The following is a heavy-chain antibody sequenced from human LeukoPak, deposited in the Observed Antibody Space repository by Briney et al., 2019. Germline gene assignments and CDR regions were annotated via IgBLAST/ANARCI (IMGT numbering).Heavy chain of an antibody. CDR3: ARGANDFWSGHDYFDY. J-gene: IGHJ4*02. D-gene: IGHD3-3*01. CDR1: GFTFGSYS. V-gene: IGHV3-21*01. CDR2: ISSSSSYI. Sequence: GGSLRLSCAASGFTFGSYSMNWVRQAPGKGLEWVSSISSSSSYIYYADSVKGRFTISRDNAKNSLYLQMNSLRAEDTAVYYCARGANDFWSGHDYFDYWGQGTLVTVSS.